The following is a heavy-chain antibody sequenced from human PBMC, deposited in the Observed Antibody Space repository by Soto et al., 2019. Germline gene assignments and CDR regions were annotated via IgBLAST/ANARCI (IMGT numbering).Heavy chain of an antibody. V-gene: IGHV3-23*01. J-gene: IGHJ6*02. Sequence: PGWSLRLSCASSVFTFSSYAMSWVRQAPGKGLEWVSAISGSGGSTYYADSVKGRFTISRDNSKNTLYLQMNSLRAEDTAVYYCAKDLATYYDFWSGYSYYYGMDVWGQGTTVTVSS. D-gene: IGHD3-3*01. CDR3: AKDLATYYDFWSGYSYYYGMDV. CDR1: VFTFSSYA. CDR2: ISGSGGST.